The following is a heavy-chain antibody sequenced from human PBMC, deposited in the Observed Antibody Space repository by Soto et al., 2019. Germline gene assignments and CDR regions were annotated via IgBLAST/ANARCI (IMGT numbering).Heavy chain of an antibody. D-gene: IGHD3-10*01. CDR3: ARHLQVGCARNYYYGFDV. J-gene: IGHJ6*02. Sequence: EVQLVQSGAEVKKPGESLKISCKGSGYNFPSFWIAWVRQMPGKGLEWMGIVYPGDSDTRYSPSFQGQITISADKSITTAYLQWSSLKASDTAMYYCARHLQVGCARNYYYGFDVWGQGTTVTVSS. CDR1: GYNFPSFW. CDR2: VYPGDSDT. V-gene: IGHV5-51*01.